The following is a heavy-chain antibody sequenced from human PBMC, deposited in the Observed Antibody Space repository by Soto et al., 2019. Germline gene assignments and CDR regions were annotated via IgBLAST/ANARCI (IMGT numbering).Heavy chain of an antibody. CDR3: ARGVTIGAQSWFDP. J-gene: IGHJ5*02. CDR2: ISSSSSYI. CDR1: GFTFSSYS. V-gene: IGHV3-21*01. Sequence: EVQLVESGGGLVKPGGSLRLSCAASGFTFSSYSMNWVRQAPGKGLEWVSSISSSSSYIYYADSVKGRFTISRDNAKNSLYLQMNSLRAEDTAVYYCARGVTIGAQSWFDPWGQGTLVTVSS. D-gene: IGHD3-9*01.